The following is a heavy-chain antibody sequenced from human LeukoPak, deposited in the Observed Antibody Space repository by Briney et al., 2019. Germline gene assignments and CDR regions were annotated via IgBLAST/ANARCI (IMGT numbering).Heavy chain of an antibody. CDR3: ARGVYIAAAQYGY. V-gene: IGHV4-59*01. Sequence: PSETLSLTCTVSGGSISSYYWSWIRQPPGKGLEWIGYTYYSGTTNYNPSLKSRVTISVDTSKNQFSLKLSSVTAADTAVYYCARGVYIAAAQYGYWGQGTLVTVSS. CDR1: GGSISSYY. J-gene: IGHJ4*02. CDR2: TYYSGTT. D-gene: IGHD6-13*01.